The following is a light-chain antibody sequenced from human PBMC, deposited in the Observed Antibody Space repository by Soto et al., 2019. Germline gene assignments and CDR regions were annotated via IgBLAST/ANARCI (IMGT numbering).Light chain of an antibody. V-gene: IGKV3-11*01. Sequence: EIVLTQSPATLSLSPGERATLSCRASQSVSSHLAWYQQKPGQAPRLLIYDASNRATGIPARFSGSGSGTDFTLTISSLEPEDFAVYYCQQRSNWPQFPFGPGNQVDVK. CDR1: QSVSSH. CDR2: DAS. J-gene: IGKJ3*01. CDR3: QQRSNWPQFP.